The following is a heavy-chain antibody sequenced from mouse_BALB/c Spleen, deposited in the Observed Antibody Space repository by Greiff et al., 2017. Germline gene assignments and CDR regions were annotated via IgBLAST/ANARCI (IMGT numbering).Heavy chain of an antibody. CDR2: ISYSGST. CDR3: ARSSLPRGAMDY. D-gene: IGHD5-5*01. J-gene: IGHJ4*01. Sequence: EVHLVESGPGLVKPSQSLSLTCTVTGYSITSDYAWNWIRQFPGNKLEWMGYISYSGSTSYNPSLKSRISITRDTSKNQFFLQLNSVTTEDTATYYCARSSLPRGAMDYWGQGTSVTVSS. CDR1: GYSITSDYA. V-gene: IGHV3-2*02.